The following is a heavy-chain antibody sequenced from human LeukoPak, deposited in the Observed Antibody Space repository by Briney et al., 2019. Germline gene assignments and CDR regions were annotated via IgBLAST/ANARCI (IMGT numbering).Heavy chain of an antibody. J-gene: IGHJ4*02. D-gene: IGHD4-17*01. CDR3: AKDHLGYGDYVVLGYYFDY. CDR1: GFTFSYCA. CDR2: ISGSGGST. V-gene: IGHV3-23*01. Sequence: GGSLRLSCAASGFTFSYCAMSWVRQAPGKGLEWVSAISGSGGSTYYADSVKGRFTISRDNSKNTLYLQMNSLRAEDTAVYYCAKDHLGYGDYVVLGYYFDYWGQGTLVTVSS.